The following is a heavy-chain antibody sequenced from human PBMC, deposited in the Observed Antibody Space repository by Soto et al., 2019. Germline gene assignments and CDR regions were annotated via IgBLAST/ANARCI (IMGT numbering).Heavy chain of an antibody. J-gene: IGHJ4*02. CDR1: GFSLKTYR. Sequence: EEKLLESGGSLVKPGGSLSLSCGASGFSLKTYRMNWLRHVPGKGLEWVSSISSRGTHIDYADSVKGRFNISRDNAKNSLFLHMSNLRADETAVYYCGRDTPRVAGSFDYWGQGTLVSVSS. D-gene: IGHD6-19*01. V-gene: IGHV3-21*01. CDR2: ISSRGTHI. CDR3: GRDTPRVAGSFDY.